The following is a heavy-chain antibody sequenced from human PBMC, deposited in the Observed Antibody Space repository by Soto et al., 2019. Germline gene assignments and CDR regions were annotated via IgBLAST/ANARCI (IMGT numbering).Heavy chain of an antibody. Sequence: PGESLKISCKASGYTFTNYWIGWVRQMPGKGLDWMGIIYPGDSNTRYSPSFQGQVTISADKSINTAYLQWSSLKASDTAMYYCARSEVPAAYDAFDIWGQGTMVTVSS. CDR2: IYPGDSNT. J-gene: IGHJ3*02. D-gene: IGHD2-2*01. CDR1: GYTFTNYW. V-gene: IGHV5-51*01. CDR3: ARSEVPAAYDAFDI.